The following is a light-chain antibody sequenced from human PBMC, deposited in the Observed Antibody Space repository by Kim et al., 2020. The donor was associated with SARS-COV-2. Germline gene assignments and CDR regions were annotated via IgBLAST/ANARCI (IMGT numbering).Light chain of an antibody. Sequence: DIAMTQSPDSLAVSLGERATINCKPSQSVLWRSNNNDLLTWYQLKPGQPPKVLFYWASTRASGVPDRFSASGSGTDFTLTISSLQAEDVAGYYCQQYYRSPGFTFGPGTKVDIK. CDR2: WAS. CDR1: QSVLWRSNNNDL. V-gene: IGKV4-1*01. J-gene: IGKJ3*01. CDR3: QQYYRSPGFT.